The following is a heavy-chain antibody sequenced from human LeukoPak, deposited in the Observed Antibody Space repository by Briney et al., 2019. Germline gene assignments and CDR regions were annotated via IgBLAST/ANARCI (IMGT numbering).Heavy chain of an antibody. CDR1: GGSISSYY. V-gene: IGHV4-34*01. Sequence: SETLSLTCTVSGGSISSYYWSWIRQPPGKGLEWIGEINHSGSTNYNPSLKSRVTISVDTSKNQFSLKLSSVTAADTAVYYCARRGITMVRGVIRRRDAFDIWGQGTMVTVSS. CDR3: ARRGITMVRGVIRRRDAFDI. D-gene: IGHD3-10*01. CDR2: INHSGST. J-gene: IGHJ3*02.